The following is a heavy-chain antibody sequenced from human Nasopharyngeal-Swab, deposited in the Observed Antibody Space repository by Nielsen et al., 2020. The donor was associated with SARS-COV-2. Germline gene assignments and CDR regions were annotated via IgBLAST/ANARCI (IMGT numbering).Heavy chain of an antibody. Sequence: GESLKISCAASGFTFSSYSMNWVRQAPGKGLEWVSSISSSSSYIYYADSVKGRFTISRDNAKNSLYLQMNSLRAEDTAVYYCAGDGYSEFNSGDFDYWGQGTLVTVSS. CDR1: GFTFSSYS. D-gene: IGHD4-23*01. V-gene: IGHV3-21*01. J-gene: IGHJ4*02. CDR3: AGDGYSEFNSGDFDY. CDR2: ISSSSSYI.